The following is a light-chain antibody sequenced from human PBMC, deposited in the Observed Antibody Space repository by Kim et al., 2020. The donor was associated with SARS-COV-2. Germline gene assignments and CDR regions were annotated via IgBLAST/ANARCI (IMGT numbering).Light chain of an antibody. V-gene: IGLV3-1*01. J-gene: IGLJ2*01. CDR1: KLGDKY. CDR2: QDN. Sequence: SYELTQPPSVSVSPGQTASITCSGDKLGDKYACWYQQKPGQSPVLVIYQDNKRPSGIPERFSGSNSGNTATLTISGTQAMDEADYYCQAWATNTAVFGGG. CDR3: QAWATNTAV.